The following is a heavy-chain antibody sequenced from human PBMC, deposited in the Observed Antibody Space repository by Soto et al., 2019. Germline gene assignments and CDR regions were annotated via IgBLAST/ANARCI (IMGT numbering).Heavy chain of an antibody. V-gene: IGHV1-69*13. J-gene: IGHJ4*02. CDR1: GGTFSSYS. CDR3: ARDGYYYDSSGSPAGIDY. D-gene: IGHD3-22*01. CDR2: IIPIFGTA. Sequence: SSVKVSCKASGGTFSSYSISWVRQAPEQGLEWMGGIIPIFGTANYAQKFQGRVTITADESTSTAYMELSSLRSEDTAVYYCARDGYYYDSSGSPAGIDYWGQGTLVTVSS.